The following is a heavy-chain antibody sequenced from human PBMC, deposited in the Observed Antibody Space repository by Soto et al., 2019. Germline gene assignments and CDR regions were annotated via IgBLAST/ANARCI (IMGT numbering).Heavy chain of an antibody. V-gene: IGHV4-61*05. Sequence: SETLSLTCTVSGGSISSSSYYWGWIWQPPGKGLEWIGYIYYSGSTNYNPSLKSRVTISVDTSKNQFSLKLSSVTAADTAVYYCARQTMVRGVSYNYYYYYMDVWGKGTTVTVSS. D-gene: IGHD3-10*01. CDR2: IYYSGST. J-gene: IGHJ6*03. CDR3: ARQTMVRGVSYNYYYYYMDV. CDR1: GGSISSSSYY.